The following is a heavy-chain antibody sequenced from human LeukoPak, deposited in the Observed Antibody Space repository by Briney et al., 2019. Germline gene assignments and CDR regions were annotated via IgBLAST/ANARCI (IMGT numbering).Heavy chain of an antibody. D-gene: IGHD4-23*01. V-gene: IGHV3-74*01. J-gene: IGHJ3*02. CDR2: INRDGSST. CDR1: GFTFSNFW. CDR3: AKAGREGKRVFDI. Sequence: GGSLRLSCAASGFTFSNFWMHWVRQTPGKGLVWVSRINRDGSSTNYVDSVKGRFTISRDNAKNPLYLQMNSLRDDDTAVYYCAKAGREGKRVFDIWGQGTMVTVSS.